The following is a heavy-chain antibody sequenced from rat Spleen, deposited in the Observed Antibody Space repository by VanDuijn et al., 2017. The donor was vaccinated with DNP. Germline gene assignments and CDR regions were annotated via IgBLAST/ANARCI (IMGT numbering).Heavy chain of an antibody. V-gene: IGHV3-1*01. D-gene: IGHD1-5*01. J-gene: IGHJ2*01. Sequence: EVQLQESGPGLVKPSQSLSLTCSVTGYSITSNYWAWIRKFPGNKMEWMGYISYSGSTGYNPSLKSRISITRDTSKNQFFLQVNSVTTEDTATYYCARLGTQGFTYWGQGVMVTVSS. CDR3: ARLGTQGFTY. CDR1: GYSITSNY. CDR2: ISYSGST.